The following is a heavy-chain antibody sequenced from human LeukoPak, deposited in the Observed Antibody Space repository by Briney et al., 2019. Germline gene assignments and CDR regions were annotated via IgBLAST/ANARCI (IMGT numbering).Heavy chain of an antibody. V-gene: IGHV3-33*08. Sequence: GGSLRLSCAASGFTFSSYGMHWVRQAPGKGLEWVAVIWYDGSNKYYVDSVKGRFTIYRDNSKNTLYLQMNSLRAEDTAVYYCARDQNEGYGDYFYYFDYWGQGTLVTVSS. D-gene: IGHD4-17*01. CDR2: IWYDGSNK. CDR3: ARDQNEGYGDYFYYFDY. J-gene: IGHJ4*02. CDR1: GFTFSSYG.